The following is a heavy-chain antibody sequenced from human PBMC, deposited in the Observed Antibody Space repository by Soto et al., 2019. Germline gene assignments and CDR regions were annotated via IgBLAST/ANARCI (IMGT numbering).Heavy chain of an antibody. CDR3: ARGGYDILTGYYKIDY. CDR1: GDSVSSNSAA. V-gene: IGHV6-1*01. Sequence: SQTLSLTCVISGDSVSSNSAAWNWIRQSPSRGLEWLGRTYYRSKWYNDYAVSVKSRITINPDTSKNQFSLQLNSVTPEDTAVYYCARGGYDILTGYYKIDYWGQGTLVTVSS. D-gene: IGHD3-9*01. J-gene: IGHJ4*02. CDR2: TYYRSKWYN.